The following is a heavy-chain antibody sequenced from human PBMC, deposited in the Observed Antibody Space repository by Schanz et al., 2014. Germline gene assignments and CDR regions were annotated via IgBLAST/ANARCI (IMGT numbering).Heavy chain of an antibody. Sequence: EADLVESGGGLIQRGESLRLSCSASGFSFSSYSMNWVRQAPGKGLEWVSSISHSGGSKYYADSVKGRFTISRDSPKNTLYLQMNSLRAEDTALYYCARDSGPYYDKSMDVWGQGTTVAVSS. D-gene: IGHD3-9*01. CDR2: ISHSGGSK. CDR3: ARDSGPYYDKSMDV. CDR1: GFSFSSYS. V-gene: IGHV3-23*04. J-gene: IGHJ6*02.